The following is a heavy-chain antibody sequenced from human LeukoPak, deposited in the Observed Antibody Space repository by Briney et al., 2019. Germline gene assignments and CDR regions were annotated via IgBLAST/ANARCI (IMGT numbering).Heavy chain of an antibody. CDR3: ATRAADVPTRPAYYYYYMDV. Sequence: SVKVSCKASGGTFSSYVISWVRQAPGQGLEWMGGIIPIFGAAKYAQKFQGRVTITADKSTSSAYMELSSLRSEDTAVYYCATRAADVPTRPAYYYYYMDVWGKGTTVTVSS. D-gene: IGHD6-6*01. V-gene: IGHV1-69*06. J-gene: IGHJ6*03. CDR2: IIPIFGAA. CDR1: GGTFSSYV.